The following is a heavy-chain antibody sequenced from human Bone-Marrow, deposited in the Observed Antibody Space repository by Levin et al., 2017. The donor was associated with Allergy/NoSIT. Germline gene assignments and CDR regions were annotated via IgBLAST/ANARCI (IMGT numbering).Heavy chain of an antibody. CDR2: ISSSSSYI. V-gene: IGHV3-21*01. D-gene: IGHD1-26*01. CDR3: ARGVLKWELLLEYYDDGMDG. J-gene: IGHJ6*02. Sequence: GESLKISCAASGFTFSSYSMNWVRQAPGKGLEWVSSISSSSSYIYYADSVKGRFTISRDNAKNSLYLQMNSLRAEDTAVYYCARGVLKWELLLEYYDDGMDGWGQGTTVTVSS. CDR1: GFTFSSYS.